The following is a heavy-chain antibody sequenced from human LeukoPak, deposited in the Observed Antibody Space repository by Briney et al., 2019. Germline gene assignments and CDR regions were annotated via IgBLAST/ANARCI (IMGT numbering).Heavy chain of an antibody. CDR1: GASISTNY. CDR2: IYNSGDT. CDR3: ARGSFDSSGYYVFDY. V-gene: IGHV4-4*07. J-gene: IGHJ4*02. Sequence: PSETLSLTCSVSGASISTNYWSWIRQPAGKGLEWIGRIYNSGDTSYSPSLESRVTMSADTSKNHFSLRLTSVTAADTAVYYCARGSFDSSGYYVFDYWGQGRLVTVSS. D-gene: IGHD3-22*01.